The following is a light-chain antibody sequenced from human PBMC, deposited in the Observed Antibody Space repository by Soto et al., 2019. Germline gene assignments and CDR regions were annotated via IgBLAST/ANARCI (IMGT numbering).Light chain of an antibody. V-gene: IGLV1-40*01. J-gene: IGLJ2*01. CDR1: SSNIGAGYD. Sequence: QSVLTQPPSVSGAPGQRVTISCTGSSSNIGAGYDVHWYQQLPGRAPKLLIYGNTTRPSGVPDRFSGSKSGTSASLAITGRQAEDEADYYCLSFDSSLSVVFGGGTKVTVL. CDR2: GNT. CDR3: LSFDSSLSVV.